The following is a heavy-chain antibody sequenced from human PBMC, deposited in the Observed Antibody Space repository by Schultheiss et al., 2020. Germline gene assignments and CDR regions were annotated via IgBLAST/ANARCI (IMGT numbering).Heavy chain of an antibody. D-gene: IGHD2-15*01. CDR3: ARDFGVVADALLDAFDI. V-gene: IGHV1-69*13. CDR2: IIPIFGTA. CDR1: GYTFTSYG. Sequence: SVKVSCKASGYTFTSYGISWVRQAPGQGLEWMGGIIPIFGTANYAQKFQGRVTITADESTSTAYMELSSLRSEDTAVYYCARDFGVVADALLDAFDIWGQGTMVNVSS. J-gene: IGHJ3*02.